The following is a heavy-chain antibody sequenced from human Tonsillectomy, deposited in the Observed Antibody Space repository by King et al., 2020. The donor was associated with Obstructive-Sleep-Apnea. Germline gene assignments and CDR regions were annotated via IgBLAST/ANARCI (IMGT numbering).Heavy chain of an antibody. V-gene: IGHV3-30*02. Sequence: HVQLVESGGGVVQPGRSLRLSCAASGFTFSSYGMHWVRQAPGKGLEWVAFIRYDGIHKYYADSVKGRFTISRDNSKNTLYLQMNSLRTEDTAVYHCVKVGGEGSYGDHFDFWGQGTLVTVSS. J-gene: IGHJ4*02. CDR3: VKVGGEGSYGDHFDF. D-gene: IGHD4-17*01. CDR2: IRYDGIHK. CDR1: GFTFSSYG.